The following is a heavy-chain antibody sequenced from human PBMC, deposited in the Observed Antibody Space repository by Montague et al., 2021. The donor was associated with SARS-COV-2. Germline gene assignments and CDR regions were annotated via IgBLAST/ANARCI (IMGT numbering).Heavy chain of an antibody. CDR2: VHSGGSA. CDR3: ARRLGSSNWHWKGAFYYMDV. J-gene: IGHJ6*03. D-gene: IGHD6-13*01. CDR1: DGAIGGYY. V-gene: IGHV4-59*08. Sequence: TLSLTCTVSDGAIGGYYWSWVRQPPGKGLQWVGYVHSGGSASYNPSLKSRVTISVDPSKNQFSLKVNSVTAADTAVYYCARRLGSSNWHWKGAFYYMDVWGKGTTVIVSS.